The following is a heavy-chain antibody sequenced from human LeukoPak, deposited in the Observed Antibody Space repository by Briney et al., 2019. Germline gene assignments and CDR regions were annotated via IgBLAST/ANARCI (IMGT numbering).Heavy chain of an antibody. D-gene: IGHD5-12*01. CDR2: ISSTGSTK. V-gene: IGHV3-11*01. CDR1: GFTFSEYF. J-gene: IGHJ4*02. CDR3: ARVGLSWGGYDFGY. Sequence: GGSLRLSCAASGFTFSEYFMTRIRQAPGKGLECISYISSTGSTKYYADSVQGRFTISRDNAKNSLYLQMNSLRVEDTAMYYCARVGLSWGGYDFGYWGQGTLVTVSS.